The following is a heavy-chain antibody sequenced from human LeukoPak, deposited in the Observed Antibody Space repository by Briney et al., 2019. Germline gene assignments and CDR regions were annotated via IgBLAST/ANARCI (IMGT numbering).Heavy chain of an antibody. CDR2: INAGNGNT. Sequence: GASVKVSCKASGYTFTSYAMHWVRQAPGQRLKWMGWINAGNGNTKYSQKFQGRVTITRDTSASTAYMELSSLGSEDTAVYYCARGYSGYDYFDYWGQGTLVTVSS. V-gene: IGHV1-3*01. J-gene: IGHJ4*02. CDR1: GYTFTSYA. CDR3: ARGYSGYDYFDY. D-gene: IGHD5-12*01.